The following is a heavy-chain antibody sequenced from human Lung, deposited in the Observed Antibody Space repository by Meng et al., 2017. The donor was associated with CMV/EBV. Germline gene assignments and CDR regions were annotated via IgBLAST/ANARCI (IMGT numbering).Heavy chain of an antibody. J-gene: IGHJ5*02. V-gene: IGHV4-34*01. CDR2: IDHNGSP. CDR3: TRGPMRSWFDP. Sequence: SETLSLTCAVYGGSFSNYYWTWIRQSPGKGLTWIGEIDHNGSPNYSPSLKSRVTMSVDTSNNHFSLKLTSVTAADSGVYYCTRGPMRSWFDPWGQETLVTVSS. CDR1: GGSFSNYY.